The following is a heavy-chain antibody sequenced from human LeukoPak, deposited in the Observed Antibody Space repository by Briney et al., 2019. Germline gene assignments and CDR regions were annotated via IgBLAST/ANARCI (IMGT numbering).Heavy chain of an antibody. Sequence: ASVKVSCKASGYTFTTYHMHWVRQAPGQGLEWMGWISAYNGNTNYAQKLQGRVTMTTDTSTSTAYMELRSLRSDDTAVYYCARRDAVAGTRAFDIWGQGTMVTVSS. V-gene: IGHV1-18*04. CDR2: ISAYNGNT. CDR3: ARRDAVAGTRAFDI. CDR1: GYTFTTYH. J-gene: IGHJ3*02. D-gene: IGHD6-19*01.